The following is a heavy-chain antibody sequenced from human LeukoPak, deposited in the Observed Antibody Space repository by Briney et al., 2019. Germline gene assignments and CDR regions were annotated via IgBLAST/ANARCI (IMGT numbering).Heavy chain of an antibody. CDR3: EKCRSSGYHYWFER. CDR1: GFTFSSYS. D-gene: IGHD3-22*01. J-gene: IGHJ5*02. Sequence: GGSLRLSCAASGFTFSSYSMYWVRQAPGKGLEWVASICGSGGYTYYADSVKGRFTISRDNAKNTLYLQINSLRAEDTAVYYFEKCRSSGYHYWFERWGHRTLVTVTS. CDR2: ICGSGGYT. V-gene: IGHV3-21*01.